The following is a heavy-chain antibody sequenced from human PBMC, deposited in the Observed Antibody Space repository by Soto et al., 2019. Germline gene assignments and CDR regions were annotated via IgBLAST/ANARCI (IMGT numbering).Heavy chain of an antibody. V-gene: IGHV1-69*13. CDR1: GGTFSSYA. Sequence: ASVKVSCKASGGTFSSYAISWVRQAPGQGLEWMGGIIPIFGTANYAQKFQGRVTITADESTSTAYMELSSLRSEDTAVYYCARDEKVVNCSSTSCYPFGYYYGMDVWGQGTTVTVSS. D-gene: IGHD2-2*01. J-gene: IGHJ6*02. CDR3: ARDEKVVNCSSTSCYPFGYYYGMDV. CDR2: IIPIFGTA.